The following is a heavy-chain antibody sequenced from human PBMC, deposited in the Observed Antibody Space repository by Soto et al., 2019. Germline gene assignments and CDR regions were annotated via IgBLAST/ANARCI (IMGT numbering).Heavy chain of an antibody. J-gene: IGHJ4*02. CDR1: GFTFSNYA. Sequence: EVQLLESGGGLVQPGGSLRLSCAASGFTFSNYAMNWVRQAPGKGLEWVSAISGSGGSTYYADSVKGRFTISRDNSKNTLYLQMNSLXAXXXXXXXXXXXXXXXXXXXGALQQYYFDYWGQGTLVTVSS. CDR2: ISGSGGST. CDR3: XXXXXXXXXXXGALQQYYFDY. D-gene: IGHD1-26*01. V-gene: IGHV3-23*01.